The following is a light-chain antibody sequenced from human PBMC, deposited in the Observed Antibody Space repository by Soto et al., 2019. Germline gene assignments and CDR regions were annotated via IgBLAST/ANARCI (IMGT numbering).Light chain of an antibody. J-gene: IGKJ2*01. CDR1: QGVSIY. Sequence: EIVLTQSPATLSLSPGERATLSCRASQGVSIYLAWYQQKPGQVPRVLIYDASKRATGVPARFSGSGSGTDFTLTISSLEPEDFAVYYCQQRSNWPATFGQGTKLEIK. CDR2: DAS. CDR3: QQRSNWPAT. V-gene: IGKV3-11*01.